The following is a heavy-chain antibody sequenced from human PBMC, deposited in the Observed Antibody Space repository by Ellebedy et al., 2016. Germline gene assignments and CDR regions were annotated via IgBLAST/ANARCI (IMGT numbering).Heavy chain of an antibody. Sequence: SETLSLTCTVSGGSISTGGYYWSWIRQHPRTGLEWIGYISHSGTTYSNPSLKSRVAISLDPSKNQFSLKLSSVTAADSAIYYCASEKGQLRNPTWFYYYGMDVWGQGTTVTVSS. J-gene: IGHJ6*02. V-gene: IGHV4-31*03. CDR2: ISHSGTT. CDR3: ASEKGQLRNPTWFYYYGMDV. D-gene: IGHD1-14*01. CDR1: GGSISTGGYY.